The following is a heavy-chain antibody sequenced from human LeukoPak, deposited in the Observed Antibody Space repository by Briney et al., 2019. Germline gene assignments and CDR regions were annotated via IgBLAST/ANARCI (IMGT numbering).Heavy chain of an antibody. D-gene: IGHD4-11*01. CDR3: ARHGGTRVTLVEVYYFDY. V-gene: IGHV4-61*02. CDR1: GGSISSGSYS. Sequence: SETLSLTCTVSGGSISSGSYSWSWIRQPAGKGLEWIGRFYTSGTTNYNPSLKSRVTILVDMSKNQLSLKLTSVTAADTAVYYCARHGGTRVTLVEVYYFDYWGQGTLVTVSS. J-gene: IGHJ4*02. CDR2: FYTSGTT.